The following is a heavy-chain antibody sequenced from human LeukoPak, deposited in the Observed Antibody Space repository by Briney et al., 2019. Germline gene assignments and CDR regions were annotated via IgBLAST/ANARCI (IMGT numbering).Heavy chain of an antibody. CDR3: ARGLLAFYGSGSSYNDYGMDV. J-gene: IGHJ6*04. V-gene: IGHV4-34*01. CDR2: ISHGGSS. Sequence: SETLSLTCAVYGGSFSDYYWSWIRQPPGKGLEWVGEISHGGSSNYNPSLKSRVTVSLDTSKNQFSLKLTSVTAADTAVYYCARGLLAFYGSGSSYNDYGMDVWGKGTTVTVSS. CDR1: GGSFSDYY. D-gene: IGHD3-10*01.